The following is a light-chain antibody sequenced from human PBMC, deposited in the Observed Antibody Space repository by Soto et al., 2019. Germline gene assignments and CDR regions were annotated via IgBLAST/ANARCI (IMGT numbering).Light chain of an antibody. J-gene: IGLJ3*02. CDR1: SSDVGSYNL. V-gene: IGLV2-23*01. Sequence: QSVLTQPASVSGSPGQSITISCTGTSSDVGSYNLVSWYQQHPGKAPKLMIYEGSKRPSGLSNRFSGCKSGNTASLTISGLQAEDEADYYCCSYAGSRVFGGGTKLTVL. CDR2: EGS. CDR3: CSYAGSRV.